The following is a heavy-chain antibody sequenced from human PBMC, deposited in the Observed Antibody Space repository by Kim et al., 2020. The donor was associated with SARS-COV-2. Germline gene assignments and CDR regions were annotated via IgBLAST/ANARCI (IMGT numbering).Heavy chain of an antibody. V-gene: IGHV4-39*01. D-gene: IGHD3-22*01. Sequence: RVTISVDTSKNQFSLKLSSVTAADTAVYYCARMNYDSSGYYYSYYGMDVWGQGTTVTVSS. J-gene: IGHJ6*02. CDR3: ARMNYDSSGYYYSYYGMDV.